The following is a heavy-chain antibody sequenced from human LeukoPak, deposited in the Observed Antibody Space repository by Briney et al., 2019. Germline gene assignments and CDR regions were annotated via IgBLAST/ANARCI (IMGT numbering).Heavy chain of an antibody. CDR1: GFTFSSYA. V-gene: IGHV3-64*01. D-gene: IGHD3-10*01. CDR3: ARVGGSGSNDY. J-gene: IGHJ4*02. Sequence: GGSLRLSCAASGFTFSSYAMHWVRQAPGKGLEYVSAISSNGGSTYYANSVKGRFTISRDNSKNTLYLQMGSLRAEDMAVYYCARVGGSGSNDYWGQGTLVTVSS. CDR2: ISSNGGST.